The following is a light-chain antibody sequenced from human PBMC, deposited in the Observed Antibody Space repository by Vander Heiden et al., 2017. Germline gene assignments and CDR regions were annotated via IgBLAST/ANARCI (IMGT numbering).Light chain of an antibody. CDR1: SSNIEYNA. V-gene: IGLV1-36*01. CDR2: YDD. J-gene: IGLJ1*01. Sequence: QSVLTQPPSVSEAPRQRVTISCSGSSSNIEYNAVTWYQHLPGQTPKLLIYYDDLLPSGVSDRFSGSKSGTSASLVISGLQSEDEGDYYCAAWDDSLNAYVFGTGTKVTVL. CDR3: AAWDDSLNAYV.